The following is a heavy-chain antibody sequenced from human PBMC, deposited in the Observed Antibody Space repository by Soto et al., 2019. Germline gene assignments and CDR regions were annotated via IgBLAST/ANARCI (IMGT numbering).Heavy chain of an antibody. CDR3: ARLERITMVRGVKARWFDP. J-gene: IGHJ5*02. CDR1: GGSISSSSYY. Sequence: SETLSLTCTVSGGSISSSSYYWGWIRQPPGKGLEWIGSIYYSGSTYYNPSLKSRVTISVDTSKNQFSLKLSSVTAADTAVYYCARLERITMVRGVKARWFDPWGQGTLVTVSS. V-gene: IGHV4-39*01. CDR2: IYYSGST. D-gene: IGHD3-10*01.